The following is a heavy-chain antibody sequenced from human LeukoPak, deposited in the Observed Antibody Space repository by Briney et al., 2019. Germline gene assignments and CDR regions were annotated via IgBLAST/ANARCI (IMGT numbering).Heavy chain of an antibody. D-gene: IGHD2-2*01. Sequence: ASVKVSCKASGYTFTGYYMHWVRQAPGQGLEWMGWINPNSGGTNYAQKFQSRVTMTRDTSISTAYMELSRLRSDDTAVYYCARRKCSTSCYHFDYWGQGTLVTVSS. CDR3: ARRKCSTSCYHFDY. CDR2: INPNSGGT. CDR1: GYTFTGYY. V-gene: IGHV1-2*02. J-gene: IGHJ4*02.